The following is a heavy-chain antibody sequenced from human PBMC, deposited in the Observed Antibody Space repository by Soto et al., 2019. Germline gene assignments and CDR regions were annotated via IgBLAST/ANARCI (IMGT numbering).Heavy chain of an antibody. CDR2: ISGSGGST. V-gene: IGHV3-23*01. CDR1: GFTFSSYA. J-gene: IGHJ4*02. Sequence: GESLKISCAASGFTFSSYAMSWVRQAPGKGLEWVSAISGSGGSTYYADSVKGRFTISRDNSKNTLYLQMNSLRAEDTAVYYCATPTYSIGHSSGWFDYWGQGTLVTVSS. D-gene: IGHD6-19*01. CDR3: ATPTYSIGHSSGWFDY.